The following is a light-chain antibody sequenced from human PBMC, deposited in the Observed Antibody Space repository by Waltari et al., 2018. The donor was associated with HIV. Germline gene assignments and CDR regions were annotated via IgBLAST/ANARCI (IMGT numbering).Light chain of an antibody. CDR2: GAS. V-gene: IGKV1-33*01. CDR1: QDISNY. Sequence: DIQLTQSPTSLSAPVGDRVTITCQASQDISNYLSWYQQKPGKAPKLLIYGASNLETGVPSRFSGSGSGANFTFTISSLLPEDIATYYCQQYDNFPLFGGGTKVEIK. CDR3: QQYDNFPL. J-gene: IGKJ4*01.